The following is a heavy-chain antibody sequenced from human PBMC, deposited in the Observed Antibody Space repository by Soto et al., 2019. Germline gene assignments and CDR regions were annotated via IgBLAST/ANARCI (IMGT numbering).Heavy chain of an antibody. Sequence: SETLSLTCTVSGGSIDNFYWSWIRQPPGKGLEWIGYIYSSGSTKYNPSLKSRVTISVDRSKNQFSLKLSSVTAADTAVYFCARDYPYFTVTSSGGMDVWGQGTTVTVSS. CDR3: ARDYPYFTVTSSGGMDV. CDR2: IYSSGST. J-gene: IGHJ6*02. CDR1: GGSIDNFY. D-gene: IGHD4-17*01. V-gene: IGHV4-59*01.